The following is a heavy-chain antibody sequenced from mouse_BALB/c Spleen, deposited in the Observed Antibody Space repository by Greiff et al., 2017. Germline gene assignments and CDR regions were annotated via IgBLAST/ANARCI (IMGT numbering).Heavy chain of an antibody. CDR3: ARVRVYYDYDDGYAMDY. Sequence: LQQPGAELVKPGASVKMSCKASGYTFTSYNMHWVKQTPGQGLEWIGAIYPGNGDTSYNQKFKGKATLTADKSSSTAYMQLSSLTSEDSAVYYCARVRVYYDYDDGYAMDYWGQGTSVTVSS. V-gene: IGHV1-12*01. CDR2: IYPGNGDT. CDR1: GYTFTSYN. J-gene: IGHJ4*01. D-gene: IGHD2-4*01.